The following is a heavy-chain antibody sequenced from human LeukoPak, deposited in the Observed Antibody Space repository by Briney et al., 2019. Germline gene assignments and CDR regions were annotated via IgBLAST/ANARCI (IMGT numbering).Heavy chain of an antibody. J-gene: IGHJ5*02. CDR1: GGTFSSYA. CDR2: IIPIFGTA. V-gene: IGHV1-69*06. CDR3: ARDQEDCSGGSCHPYNWFDP. Sequence: SVKVSCKASGGTFSSYAISWVRQAPGQGLEWMGGIIPIFGTANYAQKFQGGVTITADKSTSTAYMELSSLRSEDTAVYYCARDQEDCSGGSCHPYNWFDPWGQGTLVTVSS. D-gene: IGHD2-15*01.